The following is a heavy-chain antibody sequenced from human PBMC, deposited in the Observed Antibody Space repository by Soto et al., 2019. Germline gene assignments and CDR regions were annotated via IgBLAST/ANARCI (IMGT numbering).Heavy chain of an antibody. J-gene: IGHJ6*04. Sequence: EVQLLESGGGLVQPGGSLRLSCAASGFTFSSYAMSWVRQAPGKGLEWVSAISGSGGSTYYADSVKGRFTISRDNSKNTLYLQMNSLRAEDTAVYYCANLAAAGPRYYYYGMDVWGKGTTVTVSS. CDR3: ANLAAAGPRYYYYGMDV. V-gene: IGHV3-23*01. CDR1: GFTFSSYA. CDR2: ISGSGGST. D-gene: IGHD6-13*01.